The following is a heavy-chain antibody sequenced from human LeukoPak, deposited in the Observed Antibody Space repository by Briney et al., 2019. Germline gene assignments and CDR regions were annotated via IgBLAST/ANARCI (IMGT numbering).Heavy chain of an antibody. Sequence: ASETLSLTCTVSGDSITSSSFYWAWSRQPPGKGLEWIGTIYYSGSTYYNPSLKSRVTVSVDTSKNQFSLKVTSVTAADTAVYYCARDVVTKIQYWGQGILVSVSS. CDR1: GDSITSSSFY. CDR2: IYYSGST. V-gene: IGHV4-39*07. J-gene: IGHJ4*02. CDR3: ARDVVTKIQY. D-gene: IGHD3-22*01.